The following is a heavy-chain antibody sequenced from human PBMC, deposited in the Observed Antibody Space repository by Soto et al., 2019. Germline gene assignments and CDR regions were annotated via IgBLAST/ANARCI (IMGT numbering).Heavy chain of an antibody. J-gene: IGHJ1*01. CDR1: GFTFRTYG. CDR2: ISKDGTST. D-gene: IGHD4-17*01. CDR3: ARGTDYADLGNAEYFHP. V-gene: IGHV3-30*03. Sequence: VQLVESWGGVVQPGRSLRLSCAASGFTFRTYGIHWVRQAPGKELEWVALISKDGTSTYYADSVRGRFTTSRDNSQIKVLLQMNSLRPEDTAIFFCARGTDYADLGNAEYFHPWGQGTLVTVSS.